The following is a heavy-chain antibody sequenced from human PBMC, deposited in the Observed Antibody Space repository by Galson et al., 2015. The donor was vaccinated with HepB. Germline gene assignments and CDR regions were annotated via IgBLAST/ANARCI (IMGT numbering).Heavy chain of an antibody. J-gene: IGHJ4*02. CDR2: ISYDGSNK. D-gene: IGHD2-15*01. V-gene: IGHV3-30-3*01. Sequence: SLRLSCAASGFTFSSYAMHWVRQAPGKGLEWVAIISYDGSNKYYADSVKGRFTISRDSSKNTLYLQMNSLRAEDTAVYYCARDQVVVVAGTPSYWGQGTLVTVSS. CDR1: GFTFSSYA. CDR3: ARDQVVVVAGTPSY.